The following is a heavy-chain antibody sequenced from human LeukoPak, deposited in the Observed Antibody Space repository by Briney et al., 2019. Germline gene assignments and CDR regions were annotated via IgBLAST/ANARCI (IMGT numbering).Heavy chain of an antibody. J-gene: IGHJ4*02. CDR3: ARLPGRRMRVAVANY. V-gene: IGHV4-34*01. CDR1: GGSFSGYY. D-gene: IGHD6-19*01. Sequence: SETLSLTCAVYGGSFSGYYWSWIRQPPGKGLEWIGEINHSGSTNYNPSLKSRVTISVDTSKNQFSLKLSSVTAADTAVYYCARLPGRRMRVAVANYWGQGTLVTVSS. CDR2: INHSGST.